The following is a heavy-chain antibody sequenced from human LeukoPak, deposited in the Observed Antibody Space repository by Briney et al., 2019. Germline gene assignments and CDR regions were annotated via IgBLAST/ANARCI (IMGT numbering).Heavy chain of an antibody. J-gene: IGHJ4*02. Sequence: GASVKVSCKASGYTFTSYAMHWVRRAPGQRLEWMGWINAGNGNTKYSQKFQGRVTITRDTSASTAYMELSSLRSEDTAVYYCARDSPTYYYGSGPDYWGQGTLVTVSS. CDR2: INAGNGNT. CDR1: GYTFTSYA. CDR3: ARDSPTYYYGSGPDY. D-gene: IGHD3-10*01. V-gene: IGHV1-3*01.